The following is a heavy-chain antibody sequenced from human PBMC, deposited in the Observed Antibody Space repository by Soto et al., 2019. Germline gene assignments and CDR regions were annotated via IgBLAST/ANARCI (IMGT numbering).Heavy chain of an antibody. D-gene: IGHD3-10*01. V-gene: IGHV3-23*01. J-gene: IGHJ4*02. Sequence: GGSLRLSCAASRFTFSNYAMSWVRQAPGKGLEWVSSISGSGGSTYYADSVKGRFTISGDNSKNTLFLQMNSLRAEDTAIYYCAKKVNSGPGSQYFDYWGQGTLVTVSS. CDR1: RFTFSNYA. CDR3: AKKVNSGPGSQYFDY. CDR2: ISGSGGST.